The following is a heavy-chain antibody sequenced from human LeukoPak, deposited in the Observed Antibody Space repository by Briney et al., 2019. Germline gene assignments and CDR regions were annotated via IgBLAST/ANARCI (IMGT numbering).Heavy chain of an antibody. D-gene: IGHD2-21*02. CDR1: GGSISSGGYY. J-gene: IGHJ3*02. CDR2: IYYSGST. Sequence: NASETLSLTCTVSGGSISSGGYYSSWIRQHPGKGREWIGYIYYSGSTYYNPSLKSRVTITVATTKNQFSLTLSSVTAADTAVCDWATRCRYCGGDWYKGHCAFDIWGQGTMVTVSS. CDR3: ATRCRYCGGDWYKGHCAFDI. V-gene: IGHV4-31*03.